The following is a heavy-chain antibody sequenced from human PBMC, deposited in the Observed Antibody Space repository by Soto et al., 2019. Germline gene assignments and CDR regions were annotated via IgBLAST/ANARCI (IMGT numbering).Heavy chain of an antibody. CDR3: ARASYGDFDY. V-gene: IGHV4-31*11. CDR1: GGSISSGGYY. Sequence: PSATLSLTCALSGGSISSGGYYWSWIRQHPGKGLEWIGYIYYSGSTYYNPSLKSRVTISVDTSKNQFSLKLSSVTAADTAVYYCARASYGDFDYWGQGTLVTVSS. J-gene: IGHJ4*02. D-gene: IGHD4-17*01. CDR2: IYYSGST.